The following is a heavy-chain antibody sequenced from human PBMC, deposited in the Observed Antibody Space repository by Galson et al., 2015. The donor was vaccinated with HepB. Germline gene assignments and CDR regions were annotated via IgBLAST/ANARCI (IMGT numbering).Heavy chain of an antibody. CDR1: GYTXXXYA. CDR3: ARGYYDILTXXVRDRFDP. D-gene: IGHD3-9*01. V-gene: IGHV1-3*01. CDR2: INGXNGNT. J-gene: IGHJ5*02. Sequence: SVKVSCKASGYTXXXYAMHXXRQAXGQRLXXXGWINGXNGNTKXSQXFRGRVTITRDTSASYMELSRLRYEDTAVYYCARGYYDILTXXVRDRFDPWGXGTLVTVSS.